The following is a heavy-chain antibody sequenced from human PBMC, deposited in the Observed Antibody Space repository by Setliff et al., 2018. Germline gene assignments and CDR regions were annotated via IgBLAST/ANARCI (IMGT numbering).Heavy chain of an antibody. CDR2: IYTSGST. CDR1: GGSIGTYY. J-gene: IGHJ4*02. CDR3: ATTTLGRYCSVGNCYFGY. Sequence: PSETLSLTCTVSGGSIGTYYWSWIRQPPGKGLEWIGYIYTSGSTNYNPSLKRRVTISIDRFKNQVSLKLTSVTAADTAVYYCATTTLGRYCSVGNCYFGYWGQGTLVTVSS. D-gene: IGHD2-15*01. V-gene: IGHV4-4*08.